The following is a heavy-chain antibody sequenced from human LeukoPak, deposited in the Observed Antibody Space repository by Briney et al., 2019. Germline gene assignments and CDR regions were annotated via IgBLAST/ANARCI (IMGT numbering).Heavy chain of an antibody. Sequence: GGSLRLSCVTSGFTFSNLHLDCVRQAPGKGLEWVGRSKNKANSYTTEYAASVKGRFTISGDESKNSLYLQMNSLKTEDTAVYHCAREGTNYDDGSGPIDSWGQGTLVTVSS. CDR3: AREGTNYDDGSGPIDS. D-gene: IGHD3-22*01. CDR1: GFTFSNLH. J-gene: IGHJ4*02. CDR2: SKNKANSYTT. V-gene: IGHV3-72*01.